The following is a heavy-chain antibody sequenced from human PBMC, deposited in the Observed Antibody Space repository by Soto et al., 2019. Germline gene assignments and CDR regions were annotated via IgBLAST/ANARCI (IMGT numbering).Heavy chain of an antibody. CDR1: GASFTSYY. V-gene: IGHV4-59*01. Sequence: QVQLQESGPGLVRPSETLSLTCTVSGASFTSYYWSWIRQPPGKGLEWICYLYYGETTNYNPSLKSRVTISRDTSKNQVFLKLTSVTAAATAVYYCARRRTERHNWFDPWGQGTLVTVSS. J-gene: IGHJ5*02. CDR2: LYYGETT. D-gene: IGHD1-1*01. CDR3: ARRRTERHNWFDP.